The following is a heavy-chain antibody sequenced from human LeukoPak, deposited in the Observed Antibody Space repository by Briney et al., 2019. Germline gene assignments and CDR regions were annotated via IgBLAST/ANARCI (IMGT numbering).Heavy chain of an antibody. V-gene: IGHV3-21*01. J-gene: IGHJ6*03. D-gene: IGHD3-3*01. Sequence: GGSLRLSCAASGFTFSSYSMNWVRQAPGKGLEWVSSISSSSSYIYYADSVKGRFTISRDNAKNSLYLQMNSLRAEDTAVYYCARDRERAYYDFWSGYNDYYYMDVWGKGTTVTVSS. CDR2: ISSSSSYI. CDR3: ARDRERAYYDFWSGYNDYYYMDV. CDR1: GFTFSSYS.